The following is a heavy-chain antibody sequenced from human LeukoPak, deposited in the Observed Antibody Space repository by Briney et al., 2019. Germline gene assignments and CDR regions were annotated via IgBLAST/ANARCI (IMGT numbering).Heavy chain of an antibody. Sequence: SETLSLTCTVSGGSISTSNYYWGWIRQPPGKGLEWIGNIFYSGSTYYNPSLKSRLTISVDASKSQVSLKLTSVTPVDTALYYCARIYNDSSGNHNQAFDVWGQGTMVTVSS. V-gene: IGHV4-39*07. CDR3: ARIYNDSSGNHNQAFDV. CDR1: GGSISTSNYY. D-gene: IGHD3-22*01. J-gene: IGHJ3*01. CDR2: IFYSGST.